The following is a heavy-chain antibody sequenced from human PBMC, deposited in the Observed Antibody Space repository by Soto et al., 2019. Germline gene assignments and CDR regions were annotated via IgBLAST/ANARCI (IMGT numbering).Heavy chain of an antibody. V-gene: IGHV4-34*01. Sequence: SETLSLTCAVSGGSFTAYYWSWVRQSPDMRLEWIGEIHHSGSTTYNPSLESRVTISVDTSKRQFSLKLTSVTAADTAAYYCVRGRRGDPWGQGTLVTVSS. CDR2: IHHSGST. D-gene: IGHD3-10*01. CDR1: GGSFTAYY. J-gene: IGHJ5*02. CDR3: VRGRRGDP.